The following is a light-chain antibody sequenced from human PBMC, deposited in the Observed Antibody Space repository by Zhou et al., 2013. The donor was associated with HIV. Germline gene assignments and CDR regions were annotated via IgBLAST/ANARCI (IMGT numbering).Light chain of an antibody. Sequence: DIQMTQSPSTLSASVGDRVTITCRASQSISSWLAWYQQKPGKAPNLLIYKASTLASGVPSRFSGSGSGTEFTLTISSLQPEDFATYYCQQGNSFPITFGQGTRLEIK. CDR2: KAS. CDR1: QSISSW. V-gene: IGKV1-5*03. CDR3: QQGNSFPIT. J-gene: IGKJ5*01.